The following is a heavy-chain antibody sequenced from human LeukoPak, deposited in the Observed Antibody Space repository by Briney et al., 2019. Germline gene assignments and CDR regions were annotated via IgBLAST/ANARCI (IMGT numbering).Heavy chain of an antibody. J-gene: IGHJ4*02. V-gene: IGHV4-39*01. Sequence: SETLSLTCTVYGGSISSSSHFWGWIRQPPGKGLEWIGSIYYSGSTYYNPSLESRVTISVDTSKNQFSLKVASVTAADTAVYYCARRGGQSGTYYFDSWGQGTLVTVSS. D-gene: IGHD1-26*01. CDR1: GGSISSSSHF. CDR3: ARRGGQSGTYYFDS. CDR2: IYYSGST.